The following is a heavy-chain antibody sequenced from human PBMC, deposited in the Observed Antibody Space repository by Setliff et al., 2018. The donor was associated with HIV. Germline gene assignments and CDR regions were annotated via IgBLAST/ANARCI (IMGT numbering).Heavy chain of an antibody. CDR2: IWYDGSHA. V-gene: IGHV3-30*02. CDR1: GFTFSNFG. Sequence: GGSLRLSCAASGFTFSNFGMHWVRQAPGKGLEWLTFIWYDGSHAYYADSVKGRFTISRDNSKNTLYLQMTSLRPEDTAIYYCAKGSPPHLAASFSFDYWGQGTLVTVSS. CDR3: AKGSPPHLAASFSFDY. D-gene: IGHD6-25*01. J-gene: IGHJ4*02.